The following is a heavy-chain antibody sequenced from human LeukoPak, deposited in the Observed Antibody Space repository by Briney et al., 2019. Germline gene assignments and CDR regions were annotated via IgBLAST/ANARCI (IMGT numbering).Heavy chain of an antibody. CDR3: AKHADSSGRPRAGFDH. J-gene: IGHJ4*02. CDR1: GFTFNYA. CDR2: SSGSGGST. D-gene: IGHD3-22*01. V-gene: IGHV3-23*01. Sequence: PGGSLRLSCAASGFTFNYAMTWARQPPGKGLEGVSASSGSGGSTYYADSVKGRFTISKDNSKNTLYLLMSSLRPEDTAVYYCAKHADSSGRPRAGFDHWGQGTLVTVSS.